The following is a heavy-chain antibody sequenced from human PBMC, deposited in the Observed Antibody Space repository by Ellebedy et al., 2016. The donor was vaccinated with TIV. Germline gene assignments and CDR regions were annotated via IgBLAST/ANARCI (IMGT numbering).Heavy chain of an antibody. CDR1: GDSISSSSFF. CDR3: ARGRCSGRTCSLALQH. Sequence: MPSETLSLTCTVSGDSISSSSFFWGWIRQPPGKGLEWIGGMPHGGGTYYNPSLKSQATISLDTSRNQFALSLKSATAADTALYYCARGRCSGRTCSLALQHWGQGTLVIVSS. V-gene: IGHV4-39*06. CDR2: MPHGGGT. D-gene: IGHD2-15*01. J-gene: IGHJ1*01.